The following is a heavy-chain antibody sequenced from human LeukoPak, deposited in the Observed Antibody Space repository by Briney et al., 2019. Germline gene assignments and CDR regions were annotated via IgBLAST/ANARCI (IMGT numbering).Heavy chain of an antibody. CDR2: IRAYNGNT. J-gene: IGHJ4*02. V-gene: IGHV1-18*01. CDR3: ARVRPQLWTTDY. D-gene: IGHD5-18*01. Sequence: GASVKVSCKASGYTVTSYGISWGRQAPGQGLEWMGWIRAYNGNTNYAQKRQCRVTMTTDTSTSTAYMALRRLRSDDTAVYYCARVRPQLWTTDYWGQGTLVTVSS. CDR1: GYTVTSYG.